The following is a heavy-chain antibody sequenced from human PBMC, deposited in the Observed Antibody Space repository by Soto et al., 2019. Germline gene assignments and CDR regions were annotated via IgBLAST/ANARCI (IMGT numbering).Heavy chain of an antibody. CDR2: IRGYNGDI. CDR3: ARVRIVGAREIDF. CDR1: GYTFNRHG. V-gene: IGHV1-18*04. Sequence: QVHLVQSGGEVKKPGASVKVSCKASGYTFNRHGITWVRQAPGQGLEWMGWIRGYNGDINYEQKFQGRVNLSSDTLTNKVYLELKSLRFDDTAVYYCARVRIVGAREIDFWGQGNLVNVSS. D-gene: IGHD1-26*01. J-gene: IGHJ4*02.